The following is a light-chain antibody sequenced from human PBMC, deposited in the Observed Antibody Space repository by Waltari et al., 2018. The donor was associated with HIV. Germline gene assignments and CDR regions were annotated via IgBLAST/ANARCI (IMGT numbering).Light chain of an antibody. Sequence: QSVLSQPPPASGTPGQRVTISCSGSGVHIGSNTVNWYHQLPGTAPKLLINSNNTRPSGVPDRFSGSKSGTSASLAISGLQSDDEADYYCASWDDSLIGPVFGGGTKLTVL. CDR1: GVHIGSNT. CDR2: SNN. V-gene: IGLV1-44*01. J-gene: IGLJ2*01. CDR3: ASWDDSLIGPV.